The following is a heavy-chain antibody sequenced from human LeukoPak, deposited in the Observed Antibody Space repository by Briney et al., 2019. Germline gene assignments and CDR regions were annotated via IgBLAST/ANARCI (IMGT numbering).Heavy chain of an antibody. J-gene: IGHJ4*02. CDR2: IKQDGSEK. V-gene: IGHV3-7*01. CDR1: GFTFSSYW. CDR3: ARAGSHWHYVY. Sequence: PGGSLRLSCAVSGFTFSSYWMSWVRQAPGKGLEWVANIKQDGSEKYYVDSVKGRFTISRDNAKNSLSLQMNNLRVEDTAVYYCARAGSHWHYVYWGQGTVVTVSA. D-gene: IGHD3-10*01.